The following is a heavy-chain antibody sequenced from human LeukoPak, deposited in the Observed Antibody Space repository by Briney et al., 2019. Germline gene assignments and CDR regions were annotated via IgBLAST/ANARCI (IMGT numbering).Heavy chain of an antibody. CDR1: GGSISSNDYY. V-gene: IGHV4-39*01. CDR2: ILYSGNT. J-gene: IGHJ4*02. Sequence: SETLSLTCTVSGGSISSNDYYWGWVRQPPGKGLEWIGNILYSGNTFYHPSLKSRITIAVDTSKNQSSLKLSSVTAADTAVYYCSRYIRRRPQFDYWGQGTLVTVSS. CDR3: SRYIRRRPQFDY.